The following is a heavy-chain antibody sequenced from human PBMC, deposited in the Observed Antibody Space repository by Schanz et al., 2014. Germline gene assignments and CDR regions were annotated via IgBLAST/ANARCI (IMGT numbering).Heavy chain of an antibody. J-gene: IGHJ4*02. D-gene: IGHD7-27*01. CDR1: GFTFSNYG. Sequence: HVQLVESGGGVVQPGRSLRLSCAASGFTFSNYGIHWVRQAPGKGLEWVAVISDDGSNKYYAASVKGRFTISRDNSKNTLYLQMNSLRAEDTAVYYCAKDENWALTDYWGQGTLVTVSS. V-gene: IGHV3-30*18. CDR3: AKDENWALTDY. CDR2: ISDDGSNK.